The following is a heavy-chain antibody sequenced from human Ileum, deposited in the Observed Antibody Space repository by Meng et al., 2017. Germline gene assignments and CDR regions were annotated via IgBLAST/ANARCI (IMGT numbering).Heavy chain of an antibody. CDR1: GLTLSNDW. CDR3: TRGYSGNYGKFDP. J-gene: IGHJ5*02. D-gene: IGHD1-26*01. CDR2: INSDGSST. V-gene: IGHV3-74*01. Sequence: EVQRVESGGGLVQPGGSLRPSFVASGLTLSNDWMHWVRQAPGKGLVWVSRINSDGSSTYYADSVKGRLTISRDNAKNTVYLQMNSLRDEDTAVYYCTRGYSGNYGKFDPWGQGTLVTVSS.